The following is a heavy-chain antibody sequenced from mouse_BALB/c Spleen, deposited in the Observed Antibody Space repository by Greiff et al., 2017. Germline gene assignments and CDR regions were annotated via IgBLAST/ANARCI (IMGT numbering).Heavy chain of an antibody. V-gene: IGHV5-6-4*01. CDR2: ISSGGSYT. Sequence: EVKLMESGGGLVKPGGSLKLSCAASGFTFSSYAMSWVRQTPEKRMEWVATISSGGSYTYYPDSVKGRFTISRDNAKNTLYLQMSSLKSEDTAMYYCTRDQKGSYSYWGQGTTLTVSS. CDR3: TRDQKGSYSY. CDR1: GFTFSSYA. D-gene: IGHD1-1*02. J-gene: IGHJ2*01.